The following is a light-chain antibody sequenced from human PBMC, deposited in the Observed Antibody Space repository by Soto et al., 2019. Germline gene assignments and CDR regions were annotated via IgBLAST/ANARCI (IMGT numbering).Light chain of an antibody. CDR1: QSISSY. Sequence: DIQMTQSPSSLSASVGDRVTITCRASQSISSYLNWYQQKPGKAPKLLIYAASSLQSGVASRFSGSGSGTDFTLTISSLQPEDFATYYCQQSYSTLTFGPGNKVDIK. V-gene: IGKV1-39*01. CDR3: QQSYSTLT. J-gene: IGKJ3*01. CDR2: AAS.